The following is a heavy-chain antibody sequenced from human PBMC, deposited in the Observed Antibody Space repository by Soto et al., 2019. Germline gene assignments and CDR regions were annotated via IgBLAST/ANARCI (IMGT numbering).Heavy chain of an antibody. CDR2: IYYSGST. V-gene: IGHV4-59*01. CDR1: GGSISSYY. J-gene: IGHJ5*02. Sequence: QVQLQESGPGLVKPSETLSLTCTVSGGSISSYYWSWIRQPPGKGLEWIVYIYYSGSTNYNPSLKSRVTISVDTSKNQFSLKLSSVTAADTAVYYCARTPPPRANWFDPWGQGTLVTVSS. CDR3: ARTPPPRANWFDP.